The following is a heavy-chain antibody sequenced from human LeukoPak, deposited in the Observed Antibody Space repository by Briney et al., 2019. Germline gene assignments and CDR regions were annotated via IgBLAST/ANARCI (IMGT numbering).Heavy chain of an antibody. D-gene: IGHD6-19*01. V-gene: IGHV4-59*08. CDR2: ISNRGST. Sequence: SETLSHTCTVSGGSISSHYLSWIRQPPGKGLEWMGYISNRGSTDYNPSLTSRVTISADTSKNQFSLRLTSVTAADTAVYYCARHLNSGFDYWGQGTLVSVSS. J-gene: IGHJ4*02. CDR3: ARHLNSGFDY. CDR1: GGSISSHY.